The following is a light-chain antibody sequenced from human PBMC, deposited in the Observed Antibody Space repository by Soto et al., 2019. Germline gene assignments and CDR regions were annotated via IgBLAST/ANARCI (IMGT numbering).Light chain of an antibody. CDR2: GAS. Sequence: IQLTQSPSSLSASVGDRVTITCRASQGVRSYLAWFQQRPGKAPKLLIFGASTLQDGVPARFSGGGFGTEFTLTITILQPEDFATYCHQHHNNYSEAFGQGTKVDIK. V-gene: IGKV1-9*01. J-gene: IGKJ1*01. CDR3: QHHNNYSEA. CDR1: QGVRSY.